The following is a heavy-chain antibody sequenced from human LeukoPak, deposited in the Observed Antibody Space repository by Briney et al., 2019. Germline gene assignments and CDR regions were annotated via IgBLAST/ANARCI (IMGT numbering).Heavy chain of an antibody. CDR3: AREGDSSGWNDC. J-gene: IGHJ4*02. CDR1: GGSISNYY. D-gene: IGHD6-25*01. V-gene: IGHV4-59*01. Sequence: SEPLSLTCSVSGGSISNYYWTWTRQPPGKGLEWIGYINYRGNTNHNPSLKNRVSMSVEMSTNQFSLEQTNVIAADTAVYFCAREGDSSGWNDCWVQGTLVTVSS. CDR2: INYRGNT.